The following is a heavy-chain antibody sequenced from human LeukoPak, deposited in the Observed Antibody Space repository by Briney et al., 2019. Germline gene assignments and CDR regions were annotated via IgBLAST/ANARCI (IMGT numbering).Heavy chain of an antibody. CDR3: PRGGSRYFHN. J-gene: IGHJ4*02. V-gene: IGHV3-66*01. Sequence: RGGSLRLSCAASGFTVSSNYMSWVRQAPGKGLEWVSVIYSGGSTYYADSVKGRFTISRDNSKNTLFLQMNSLRAEDTAVYYCPRGGSRYFHNWGQGTLVTVST. CDR1: GFTVSSNY. D-gene: IGHD3-10*01. CDR2: IYSGGST.